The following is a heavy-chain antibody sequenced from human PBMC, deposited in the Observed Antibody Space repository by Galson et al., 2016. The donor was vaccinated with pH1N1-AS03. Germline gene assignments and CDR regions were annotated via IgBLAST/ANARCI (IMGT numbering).Heavy chain of an antibody. V-gene: IGHV2-5*01. CDR1: GFSLNDGGLG. CDR2: IYWHDDK. Sequence: PALVKPTQTLTLTCTFSGFSLNDGGLGVGWIRQPPGKALEWLGMIYWHDDKRYTPSLQNRLTLTQGVSKSEVVLQMTNVDPEDTATYYCAHRFYGSGASFFYFWGQGIVVVVS. CDR3: AHRFYGSGASFFYF. D-gene: IGHD3-10*01. J-gene: IGHJ4*02.